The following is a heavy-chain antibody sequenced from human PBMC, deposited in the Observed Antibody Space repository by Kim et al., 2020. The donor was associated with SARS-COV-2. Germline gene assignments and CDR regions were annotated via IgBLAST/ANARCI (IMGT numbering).Heavy chain of an antibody. J-gene: IGHJ4*02. CDR3: ASSSSGPLNY. D-gene: IGHD3-22*01. CDR2: IYYSGST. CDR1: GGSISSGGYY. Sequence: SETLSLTCTVSGGSISSGGYYWSWIRQHPGKGLEWIGYIYYSGSTYYNPSLKSRVTISVDTSKNQFSLKLSSVTAADTAVYYCASSSSGPLNYWGQGTLVTVSS. V-gene: IGHV4-31*03.